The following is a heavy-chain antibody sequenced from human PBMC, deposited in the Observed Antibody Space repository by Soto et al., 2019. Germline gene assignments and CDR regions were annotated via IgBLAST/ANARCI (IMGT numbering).Heavy chain of an antibody. CDR2: ISYDGNSK. Sequence: GGSLRLSCAASGFTSSNYGMHWERQAPGKGLEWVATISYDGNSKYYGDSVKGRFTISRDNSRDALYLQMNSLRAEDTAVYYCAKKDSDYYDKSGYSDGMDAWGQGTMVTVSS. CDR3: AKKDSDYYDKSGYSDGMDA. CDR1: GFTSSNYG. V-gene: IGHV3-30*18. J-gene: IGHJ6*02. D-gene: IGHD3-22*01.